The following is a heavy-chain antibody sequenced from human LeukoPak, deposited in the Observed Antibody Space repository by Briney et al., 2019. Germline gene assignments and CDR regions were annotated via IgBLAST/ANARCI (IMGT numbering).Heavy chain of an antibody. CDR3: TFLVREPQH. J-gene: IGHJ1*01. CDR1: GFAFSQYY. CDR2: IASDGSYT. D-gene: IGHD3-10*01. V-gene: IGHV3-7*01. Sequence: GGSLRLSCAVSGFAFSQYYMGWVRQAAGKGLESVAIIASDGSYTAYVDSVKGRFTISRDNAKNSLYLQMSSLTAEDTAIYFCTFLVREPQHWGRGTLVTVSS.